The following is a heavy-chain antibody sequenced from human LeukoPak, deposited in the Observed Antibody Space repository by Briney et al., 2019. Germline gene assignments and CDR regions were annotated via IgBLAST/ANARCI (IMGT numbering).Heavy chain of an antibody. CDR1: GFTFSSYA. D-gene: IGHD2-15*01. Sequence: GGSLRLSCAASGFTFSSYAMHWVRQAPGKGLEWVAVISYDGSNKYYADSVKGRFTISRDNSKNTLYLQMNSLRAEDMAVYYCAREVVALDYWGQGTLVTVSS. V-gene: IGHV3-30-3*01. CDR2: ISYDGSNK. CDR3: AREVVALDY. J-gene: IGHJ4*02.